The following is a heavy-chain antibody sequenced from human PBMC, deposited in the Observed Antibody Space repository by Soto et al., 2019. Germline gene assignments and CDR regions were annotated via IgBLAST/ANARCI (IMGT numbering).Heavy chain of an antibody. CDR1: GFTFNTHP. D-gene: IGHD3-3*01. CDR2: ISYDGTNK. CDR3: ARGVEGWYLDY. J-gene: IGHJ4*02. V-gene: IGHV3-30-3*01. Sequence: QVQLVESGGGVVQPGTSLRLSCAASGFTFNTHPLYWVRQAPGKGLEWVAFISYDGTNKFYADSVKGRFTISRDTSKSTLYLQTYSLRDDDTAVYYCARGVEGWYLDYWGRGTLVTVSS.